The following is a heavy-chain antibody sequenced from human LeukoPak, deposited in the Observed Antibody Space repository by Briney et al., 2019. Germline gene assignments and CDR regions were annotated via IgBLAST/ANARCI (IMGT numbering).Heavy chain of an antibody. CDR1: GFTFSTSD. V-gene: IGHV3-13*01. CDR2: IGFAGDT. J-gene: IGHJ3*02. D-gene: IGHD5-18*01. Sequence: PGGSLRLSCAASGFTFSTSDMHWVRQPTGRNLEWVSAIGFAGDTYYADSLKDRFTISRENAKNSLYLQMSSLRAGDTAVYYCARARDVDTDAFDIWGQGTMVTVSS. CDR3: ARARDVDTDAFDI.